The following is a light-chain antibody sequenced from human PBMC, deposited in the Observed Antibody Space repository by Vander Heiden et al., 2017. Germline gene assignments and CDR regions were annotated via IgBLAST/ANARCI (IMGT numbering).Light chain of an antibody. CDR1: SSNIGRHD. J-gene: IGLJ1*01. CDR2: NDT. V-gene: IGLV1-47*02. CDR3: VTWDASLSGHV. Sequence: QSVLTQPPSASGTPGQRVIIFCSGTSSNIGRHDVYWYQQVPGTAPKVLIYNDTRRPSGVPDRFSGSKSGTTASLVISGLRSEDEADYYCVTWDASLSGHVFGSGTKVTVL.